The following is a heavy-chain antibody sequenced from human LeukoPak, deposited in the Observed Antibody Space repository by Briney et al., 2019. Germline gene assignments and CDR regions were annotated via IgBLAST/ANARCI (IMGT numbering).Heavy chain of an antibody. Sequence: GGSLRLSCAASGFTFSNYAFHWVRQAPGKGLEWLAFISYDGNTKYYADSVKGRFTISRDNSKNTLYLQMNSLRAEDTAVYYCAREYTRYSSGWYYFDYWGQGTLVTVSS. CDR3: AREYTRYSSGWYYFDY. V-gene: IGHV3-30-3*01. J-gene: IGHJ4*02. D-gene: IGHD6-19*01. CDR1: GFTFSNYA. CDR2: ISYDGNTK.